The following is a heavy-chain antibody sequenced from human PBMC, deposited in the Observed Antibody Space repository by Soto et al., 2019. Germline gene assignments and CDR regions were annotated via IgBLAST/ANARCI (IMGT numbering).Heavy chain of an antibody. Sequence: QVQLVQSGAEVKKPGSSVKVSCKASVGTFSSYAISWVRQDPGQAREWMGGIIAIVGTANYAQKFQGTVTITTDEATSTAYMEKSSMRSEDTAVYYSARDATRRHIAGFTIFGVVILDYWGQGTLVTVSS. CDR2: IIAIVGTA. CDR3: ARDATRRHIAGFTIFGVVILDY. CDR1: VGTFSSYA. D-gene: IGHD3-3*01. V-gene: IGHV1-69*01. J-gene: IGHJ4*02.